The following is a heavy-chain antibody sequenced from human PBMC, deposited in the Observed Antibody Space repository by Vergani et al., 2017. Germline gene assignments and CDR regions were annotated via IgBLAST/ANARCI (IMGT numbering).Heavy chain of an antibody. J-gene: IGHJ5*02. CDR2: ISYDGSNK. CDR3: AKESTA. CDR1: GFTFSSYG. D-gene: IGHD5/OR15-5a*01. Sequence: QVQLVESGGGVVQPGRSLRLSCAASGFTFSSYGMHWVRQAPGKGLEWVAVISYDGSNKYYADSVKGRFTISRDTSKNTLYLKMNSLRAEDTAVYYCAKESTAWGQGTLVTVSS. V-gene: IGHV3-30*18.